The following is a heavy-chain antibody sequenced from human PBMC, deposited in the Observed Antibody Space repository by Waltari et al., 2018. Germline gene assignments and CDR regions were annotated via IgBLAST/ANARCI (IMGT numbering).Heavy chain of an antibody. CDR3: VRDPYHDPSGYPGY. CDR1: GFTFRGYS. Sequence: EVQLVESGGGLVLPGVSRRLPWAASGFTFRGYSMNWVRQAPGKGPEWISYINSGSTTISYADSVMGRFTISRDNAKSFLYLDLFSLRGEDTAVYYCVRDPYHDPSGYPGYWGQGTLVIVSS. D-gene: IGHD3-22*01. J-gene: IGHJ4*02. V-gene: IGHV3-48*01. CDR2: INSGSTTI.